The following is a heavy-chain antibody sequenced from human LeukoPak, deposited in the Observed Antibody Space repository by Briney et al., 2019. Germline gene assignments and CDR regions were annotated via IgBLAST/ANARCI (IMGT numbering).Heavy chain of an antibody. V-gene: IGHV1-46*01. CDR2: INPSVGST. D-gene: IGHD5-12*01. J-gene: IGHJ4*02. CDR1: GYTFTSYY. Sequence: ASVKVSCKASGYTFTSYYIHWVRQAPGQGLEWMGIINPSVGSTSYAQKFQGRVTMTRDTSTSTVYMELSSLRSEDTAVYYCARSGYNDYGAFDYWGQGTLDSLSS. CDR3: ARSGYNDYGAFDY.